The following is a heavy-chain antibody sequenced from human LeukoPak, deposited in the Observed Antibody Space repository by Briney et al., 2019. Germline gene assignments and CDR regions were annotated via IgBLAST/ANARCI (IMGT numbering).Heavy chain of an antibody. CDR2: IESDGSRT. CDR3: ARDTYYYNSSAFYHYYYGMDV. V-gene: IGHV3-74*01. D-gene: IGHD3-22*01. Sequence: GGSLRLSCAASGFTFSNCWMHWVRQAPGKGLEWVSRIESDGSRTRYADSVKGRFTISRDNAKSTLDLQMNSLRAEDTAVYYCARDTYYYNSSAFYHYYYGMDVWGQGTTVTVSS. CDR1: GFTFSNCW. J-gene: IGHJ6*02.